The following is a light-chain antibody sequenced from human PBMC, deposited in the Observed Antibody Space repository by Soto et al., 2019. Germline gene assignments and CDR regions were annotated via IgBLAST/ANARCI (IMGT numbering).Light chain of an antibody. CDR2: GAS. V-gene: IGKV3-20*01. J-gene: IGKJ1*01. CDR1: HTISSSS. Sequence: LFPSALTLSPGERATLSCRASHTISSSSLAWYQQKPGQAPRLLIFGASTRAAGFPDRFSGSGSGTDFTLTISRLEPEDFAVYYCQQYGSSPRTFGQGTKVDIK. CDR3: QQYGSSPRT.